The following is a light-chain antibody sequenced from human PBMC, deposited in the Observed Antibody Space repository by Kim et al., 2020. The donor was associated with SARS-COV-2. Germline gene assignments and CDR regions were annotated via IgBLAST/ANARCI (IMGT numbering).Light chain of an antibody. CDR2: QDS. CDR1: KLGQRY. CDR3: QAWDGTTVV. Sequence: SYELTQPPSVAVSPGQTASITCSGDKLGQRYTFWYQQKSGQSPVVVLYQDSKRPSGIPERFAGSNSGNTATLTISGTQVMDEADYCQAWDGTTVVFGGGTQLTVL. V-gene: IGLV3-1*01. J-gene: IGLJ2*01.